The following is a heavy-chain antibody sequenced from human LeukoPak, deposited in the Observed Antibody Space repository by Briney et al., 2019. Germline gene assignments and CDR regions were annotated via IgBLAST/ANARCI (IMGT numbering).Heavy chain of an antibody. CDR1: GYTFTNFY. CDR2: INPNTGGT. D-gene: IGHD4-11*01. CDR3: VTSFDYSDFY. V-gene: IGHV1-2*06. Sequence: ASVKVSCKASGYTFTNFYIHWVRQAPGQGLEWMGRINPNTGGTNFAQKFQDRVTVTRDTSISTAYLELSSLTSGDTAVYHCVTSFDYSDFYWGQGTLVTVSS. J-gene: IGHJ4*02.